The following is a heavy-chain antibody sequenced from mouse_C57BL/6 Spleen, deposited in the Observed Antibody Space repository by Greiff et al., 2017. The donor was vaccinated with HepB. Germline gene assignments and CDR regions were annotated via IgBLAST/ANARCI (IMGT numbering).Heavy chain of an antibody. V-gene: IGHV1-81*01. J-gene: IGHJ4*01. D-gene: IGHD2-1*01. CDR1: GYTFTSYG. CDR2: IYPRSGNT. Sequence: VKLQESGAELARPGASVKLSCKASGYTFTSYGISWVKQRTGQGLEWIGEIYPRSGNTYYNEKFKGKATLTADKSSSTAYMELRSLTSEDSAVYFCARNGNYDYAMDYWGQGTSVTVSS. CDR3: ARNGNYDYAMDY.